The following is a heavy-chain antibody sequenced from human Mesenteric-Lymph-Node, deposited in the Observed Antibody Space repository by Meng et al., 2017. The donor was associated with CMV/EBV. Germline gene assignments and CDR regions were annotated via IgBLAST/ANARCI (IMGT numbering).Heavy chain of an antibody. Sequence: QLQLQESGPGLVKPSETLSLTCTVPGGSISSSSYYWGWIHQPPGKGLEWIGSIYYSGSTYYNPSLKSQVTISVDTSKNQFSLKLSSVTAADTAVYYCARPHYYGSGSSPWFDPWGQGTLVTVSS. CDR2: IYYSGST. V-gene: IGHV4-39*01. CDR1: GGSISSSSYY. J-gene: IGHJ5*02. CDR3: ARPHYYGSGSSPWFDP. D-gene: IGHD3-10*01.